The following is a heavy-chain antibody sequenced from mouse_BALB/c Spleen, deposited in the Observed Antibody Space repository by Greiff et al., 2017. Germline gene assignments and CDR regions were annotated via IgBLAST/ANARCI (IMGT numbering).Heavy chain of an antibody. D-gene: IGHD1-1*01. CDR2: IYPGNSDT. J-gene: IGHJ3*01. Sequence: VQLQQSGTVLARPGASVKMSCKASGYTFTSYWMHWVKQRPGQGLEWIGAIYPGNSDTSYNQKFKGKAKLTAVTSTSTAYMELSSLTNEDSAVYYCTREKDLLLMFAYWGQGTLVTVSA. V-gene: IGHV1-5*01. CDR3: TREKDLLLMFAY. CDR1: GYTFTSYW.